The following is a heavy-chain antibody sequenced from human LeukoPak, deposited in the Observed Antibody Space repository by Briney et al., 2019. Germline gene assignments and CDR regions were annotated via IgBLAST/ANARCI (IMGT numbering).Heavy chain of an antibody. CDR1: GFTFSSYE. V-gene: IGHV3-48*03. CDR2: ISSSGSTI. J-gene: IGHJ6*04. Sequence: GGSLRLSCAASGFTFSSYEMNWVRQAPGKGLEWVSYISSSGSTIYYADSVKGRFTISRDNAKNSLYLQMNSLRAEDTAVYYCARVGLASRVRGVTKAPYYYYGMDVWGKGTTVTVSS. D-gene: IGHD3-10*01. CDR3: ARVGLASRVRGVTKAPYYYYGMDV.